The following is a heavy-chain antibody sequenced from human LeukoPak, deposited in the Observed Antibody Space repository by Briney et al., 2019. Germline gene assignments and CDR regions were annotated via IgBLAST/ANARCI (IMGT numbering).Heavy chain of an antibody. Sequence: GGSLRLSCAASGFTFSDYYMSWIRQAPGKGLEWVSYISSSSSTIYYADSVKGRFTISRDNAKNSLYLQMNSLRAEDTAVYYCASRFGYSYAKGVDYWGQGTLVTVSS. J-gene: IGHJ4*02. CDR2: ISSSSSTI. CDR3: ASRFGYSYAKGVDY. V-gene: IGHV3-11*04. D-gene: IGHD5-18*01. CDR1: GFTFSDYY.